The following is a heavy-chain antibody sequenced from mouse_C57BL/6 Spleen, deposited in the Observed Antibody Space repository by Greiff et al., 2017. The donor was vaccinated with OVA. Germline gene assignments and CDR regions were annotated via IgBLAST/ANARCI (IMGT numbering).Heavy chain of an antibody. CDR2: IDPEDGET. CDR1: GFNIKDYY. V-gene: IGHV14-2*01. Sequence: VQLQQSGAELVKPGASVKLSCTASGFNIKDYYMHWVKQRTEQGLEWIGRIDPEDGETKYAPQFQGKATITADTSSNTAYLQLSSLTSEDTAVYYCARYDGYYDWYFDVWGTGTTVTVSS. J-gene: IGHJ1*03. D-gene: IGHD2-3*01. CDR3: ARYDGYYDWYFDV.